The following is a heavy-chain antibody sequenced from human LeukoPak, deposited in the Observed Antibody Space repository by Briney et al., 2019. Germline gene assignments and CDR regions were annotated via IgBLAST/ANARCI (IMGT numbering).Heavy chain of an antibody. J-gene: IGHJ4*02. CDR2: ISDSGANT. CDR3: AKDSGSFDY. V-gene: IGHV3-23*01. Sequence: GGSLRLSYAASGFTFSIYGMQWVRQAPGKALEWVSAISDSGANTYYADSVKGRFTVSRGNSKNTLYLQMNSLRAEDTAVYYCAKDSGSFDYWGQGTLVTVSS. D-gene: IGHD1-26*01. CDR1: GFTFSIYG.